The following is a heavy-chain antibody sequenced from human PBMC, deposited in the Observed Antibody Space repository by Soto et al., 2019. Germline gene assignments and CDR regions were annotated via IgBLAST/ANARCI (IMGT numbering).Heavy chain of an antibody. CDR3: ARGTPPPLYYDFWSGSPGYGLDV. CDR2: IIPIFGTA. Sequence: SVKVSCKASGGTFSSYAISWVRQAPGQGLEWMGGIIPIFGTANYAQKFQGRVTISADKSTSTAYMELSSLRSEDTAVYYCARGTPPPLYYDFWSGSPGYGLDVWGQGTTVTVSS. CDR1: GGTFSSYA. J-gene: IGHJ6*02. D-gene: IGHD3-3*01. V-gene: IGHV1-69*06.